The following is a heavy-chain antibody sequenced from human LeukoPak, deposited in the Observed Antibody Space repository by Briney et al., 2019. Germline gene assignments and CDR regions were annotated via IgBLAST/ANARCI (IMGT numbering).Heavy chain of an antibody. D-gene: IGHD2-21*01. J-gene: IGHJ4*02. Sequence: ASVKVSCKASGYTFIGYYMHWVRQAPGQGLEWMGWINPNSGGTNYAQKFQGRVTMTRDTSISTAYMELSRLRSDDTAVYYCARVGDFDCGGDCYRDYWGQGTLVTVSS. CDR3: ARVGDFDCGGDCYRDY. CDR1: GYTFIGYY. V-gene: IGHV1-2*02. CDR2: INPNSGGT.